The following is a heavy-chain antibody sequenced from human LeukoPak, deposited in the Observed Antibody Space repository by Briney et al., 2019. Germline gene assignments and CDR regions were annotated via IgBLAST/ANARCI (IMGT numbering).Heavy chain of an antibody. Sequence: SETLSLTCTVSGGSISSSSYYWGWIRQPPGTGLAWTGSIYYSGSTYYNPSLKSRVTISVDTSKNQFSLKLSSVTAADTAVYYCASYCSSTSCASSAFDIWGQGTMVTVSS. D-gene: IGHD2-2*01. CDR3: ASYCSSTSCASSAFDI. J-gene: IGHJ3*02. CDR1: GGSISSSSYY. CDR2: IYYSGST. V-gene: IGHV4-39*01.